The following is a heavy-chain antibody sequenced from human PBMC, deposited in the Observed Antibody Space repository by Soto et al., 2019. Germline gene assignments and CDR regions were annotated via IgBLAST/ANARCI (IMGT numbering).Heavy chain of an antibody. J-gene: IGHJ4*02. CDR2: IGTSGSYI. Sequence: GGSLRLSCAVSGFIFSRYSMNWVRQAPGKGLEWVSSIGTSGSYIYDTDSVKGRFTVSRDNTKDSLYLQMNSLRAEDTAIYYCARGSAFIGLDYWGQGTPVTVSS. CDR3: ARGSAFIGLDY. D-gene: IGHD1-26*01. CDR1: GFIFSRYS. V-gene: IGHV3-21*01.